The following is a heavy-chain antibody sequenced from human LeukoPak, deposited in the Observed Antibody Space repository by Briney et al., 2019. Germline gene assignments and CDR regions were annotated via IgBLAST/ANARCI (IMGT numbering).Heavy chain of an antibody. CDR3: ARIGTGYCSGGSCYSIGMDV. CDR2: IWYDGSNK. D-gene: IGHD2-15*01. Sequence: GGSLRLSCAASGFTFSSYVMHWVRQAPGKGLEWVAAIWYDGSNKYYADSVKGRFTISGDNSNNTLYLQMNSLRAEDTAVYYCARIGTGYCSGGSCYSIGMDVWGQGTTVIVSS. V-gene: IGHV3-33*01. CDR1: GFTFSSYV. J-gene: IGHJ6*02.